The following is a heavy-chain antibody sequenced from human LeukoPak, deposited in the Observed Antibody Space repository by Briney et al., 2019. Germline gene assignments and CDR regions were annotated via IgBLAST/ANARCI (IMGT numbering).Heavy chain of an antibody. CDR2: ISGGRGNT. Sequence: GGSLRLSCAASGFTFSSYGMSWVRQAPGKGLEWVSAISGGRGNTYYADSVKGRFTISRDNPKNTLYLQMNSLRAEDTAVYYCAKDMIVGASFDYWGQGTLVTVSS. CDR3: AKDMIVGASFDY. CDR1: GFTFSSYG. J-gene: IGHJ4*02. D-gene: IGHD1-26*01. V-gene: IGHV3-23*01.